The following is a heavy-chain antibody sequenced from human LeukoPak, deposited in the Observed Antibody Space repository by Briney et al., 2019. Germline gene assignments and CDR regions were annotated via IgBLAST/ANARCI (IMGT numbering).Heavy chain of an antibody. D-gene: IGHD3-22*01. CDR1: GGSISSGGYY. CDR3: ARDRATYYYDSSGYFDAFDI. V-gene: IGHV4-31*03. Sequence: SETLSLTCTVSGGSISSGGYYWSWIRQHPGKGLEWIEYIYYSGSTYYNPSLKSRVTISVDTSKNQFSLKLSSVTAADTAVYYCARDRATYYYDSSGYFDAFDIWGQGTMVTVSS. J-gene: IGHJ3*02. CDR2: IYYSGST.